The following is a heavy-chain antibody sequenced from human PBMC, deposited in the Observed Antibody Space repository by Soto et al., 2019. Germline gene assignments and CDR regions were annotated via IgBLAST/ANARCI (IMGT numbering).Heavy chain of an antibody. Sequence: PGGSLRLSCAASGFTFSSYAMHWVRQAPGKGLEWVAVISYDGSNKYYADSVKGRFTISRDNSKNTLYLQMNSLRAEDTAVYYCARDRAWYYYDSSGYYGQDYYYGMDVWGQGTMVTVSS. V-gene: IGHV3-30-3*01. J-gene: IGHJ6*02. CDR1: GFTFSSYA. CDR3: ARDRAWYYYDSSGYYGQDYYYGMDV. D-gene: IGHD3-22*01. CDR2: ISYDGSNK.